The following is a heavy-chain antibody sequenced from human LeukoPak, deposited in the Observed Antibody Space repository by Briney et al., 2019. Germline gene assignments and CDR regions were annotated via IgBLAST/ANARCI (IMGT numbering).Heavy chain of an antibody. V-gene: IGHV3-23*01. D-gene: IGHD2-15*01. J-gene: IGHJ5*02. CDR2: ISGSSDTT. Sequence: PGGSLRLSCAASGFTFRSNAMSSVRQTPEKGLEWVSSISGSSDTTHYADSVKGRFTISRDNSKNTLYLQMNSLRGEDTAVYFCPKNRSRVVLVAAPNHWSDPWGQGTLVTVSS. CDR1: GFTFRSNA. CDR3: PKNRSRVVLVAAPNHWSDP.